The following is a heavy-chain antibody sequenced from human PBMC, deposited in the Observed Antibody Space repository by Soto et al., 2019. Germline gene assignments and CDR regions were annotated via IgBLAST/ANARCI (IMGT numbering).Heavy chain of an antibody. D-gene: IGHD5-12*01. Sequence: GGSLKISCKGSGYSFTSYWIGWVRQMPGKGLEWMGIIYPGDSDTRYSPSFQGQVTISADKSISTAYLQWSSLKASDTAMYYCARQQWLRWGYYYYYYLDVWGKGTTVTVSS. CDR3: ARQQWLRWGYYYYYYLDV. J-gene: IGHJ6*03. CDR2: IYPGDSDT. V-gene: IGHV5-51*01. CDR1: GYSFTSYW.